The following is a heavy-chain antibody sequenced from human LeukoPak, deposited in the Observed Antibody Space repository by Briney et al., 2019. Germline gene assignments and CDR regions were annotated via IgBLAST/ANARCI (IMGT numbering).Heavy chain of an antibody. Sequence: GGSLRLSCAASGFTFRIHGLTWVRQAPGKGLEWVSSISSSSSYIYYADSVKGRFTISRDNAKNSLYLQMNSLRAEDTAVYYCARDRPLRGDVWGKGTTVTVSS. D-gene: IGHD1-14*01. V-gene: IGHV3-21*01. J-gene: IGHJ6*04. CDR2: ISSSSSYI. CDR3: ARDRPLRGDV. CDR1: GFTFRIHG.